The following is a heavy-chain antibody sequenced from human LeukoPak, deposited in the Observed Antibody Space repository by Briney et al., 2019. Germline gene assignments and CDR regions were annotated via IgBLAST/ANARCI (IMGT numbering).Heavy chain of an antibody. J-gene: IGHJ4*02. CDR1: GFTFSSYW. D-gene: IGHD3-10*01. Sequence: GGSLRLSCAASGFTFSSYWMNWVRQAPGKGLEWVANIKKDGSEKYYVDSVKGRFTISRDNAKNSLNLQMNSLRVEDTAVYYRAKVAKYYYGSETYYFFEHWGQGTPVTASS. CDR2: IKKDGSEK. V-gene: IGHV3-7*01. CDR3: AKVAKYYYGSETYYFFEH.